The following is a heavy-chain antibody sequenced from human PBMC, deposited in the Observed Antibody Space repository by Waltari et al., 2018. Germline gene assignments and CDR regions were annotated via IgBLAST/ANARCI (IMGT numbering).Heavy chain of an antibody. CDR3: AHTSLLTGGFDS. V-gene: IGHV2-5*01. CDR2: IFWNDDE. CDR1: GFSLTTRGVG. D-gene: IGHD2-8*02. Sequence: QIPLQESGPTLVSPTQTLTLTCTFSGFSLTTRGVGVAWIRQPPGKALECLALIFWNDDEFYRPSLKNRLTVTKDTSRNQVVLTMTNVDPIDTATYYCAHTSLLTGGFDSWGQGAPVTVSS. J-gene: IGHJ4*02.